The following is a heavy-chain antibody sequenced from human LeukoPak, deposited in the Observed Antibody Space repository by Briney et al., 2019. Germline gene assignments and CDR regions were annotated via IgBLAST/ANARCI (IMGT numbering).Heavy chain of an antibody. Sequence: PGGSLRLSCAASGFTLSSNYMSWVRQAPGKGREWVLVICSGGSKYYADSVKGRFTISRDNSKNTLYLQMNSLRAEDTAVYYCARVDYGDYGFDYWGQGTLVTVSS. V-gene: IGHV3-66*01. J-gene: IGHJ4*02. D-gene: IGHD4-17*01. CDR2: ICSGGSK. CDR3: ARVDYGDYGFDY. CDR1: GFTLSSNY.